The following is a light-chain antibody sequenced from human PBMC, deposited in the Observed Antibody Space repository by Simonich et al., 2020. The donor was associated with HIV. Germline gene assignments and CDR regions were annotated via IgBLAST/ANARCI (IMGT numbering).Light chain of an antibody. J-gene: IGKJ3*01. CDR2: DAS. CDR3: QQYDNLPFT. Sequence: DFQMTQSPSSLSAFVGNSVTITCQASQDISNNLNWYQQKPGKAPKLLIYDASNLETGVPSRFSGSGSGTDFTFTISSLQPEDIATYYCQQYDNLPFTFGPGTKVDIK. CDR1: QDISNN. V-gene: IGKV1-33*01.